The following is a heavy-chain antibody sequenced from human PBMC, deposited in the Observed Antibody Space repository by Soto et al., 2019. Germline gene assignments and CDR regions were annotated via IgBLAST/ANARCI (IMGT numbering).Heavy chain of an antibody. CDR3: ASLRDFWSGYYDGYYYGMDV. D-gene: IGHD3-3*01. J-gene: IGHJ6*02. V-gene: IGHV3-21*01. CDR1: GFTFSSYS. Sequence: PGGSLRLSCAASGFTFSSYSMNWVRQAPGKGLEWVSSISSSSSYIYYADSVKGRFTISRDNAKNSLYLQMNSLRAEDTAVYYCASLRDFWSGYYDGYYYGMDVWGQGTTVTVSS. CDR2: ISSSSSYI.